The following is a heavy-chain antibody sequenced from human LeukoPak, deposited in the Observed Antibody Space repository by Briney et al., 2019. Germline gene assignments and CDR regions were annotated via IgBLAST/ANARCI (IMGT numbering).Heavy chain of an antibody. CDR2: INHSGST. D-gene: IGHD3-16*02. CDR1: GGSISSGSYY. V-gene: IGHV4-39*07. Sequence: SETLSLTCTVSGGSISSGSYYWSWIRQPPGKGLEWIGEINHSGSTNYSPSLKSRVTLSVDTSKNQFSLRLSSVTAADTAVYYCARCTFGGVIAYWGQGTLVTVSS. CDR3: ARCTFGGVIAY. J-gene: IGHJ4*02.